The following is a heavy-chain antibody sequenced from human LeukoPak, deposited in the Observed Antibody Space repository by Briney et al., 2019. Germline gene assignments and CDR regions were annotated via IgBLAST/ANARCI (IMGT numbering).Heavy chain of an antibody. CDR1: GFTFSNAW. D-gene: IGHD6-13*01. Sequence: GGSLRLSCAASGFTFSNAWMSWVRQAPGKGLEWVGRIKSKTDGGTTDYAAPVKGRFTISRDDSKNTLYLQMNSLKTEDTAVYYCTTDIYSSSWYAGIWGQGTLVTVSS. J-gene: IGHJ4*02. CDR2: IKSKTDGGTT. CDR3: TTDIYSSSWYAGI. V-gene: IGHV3-15*01.